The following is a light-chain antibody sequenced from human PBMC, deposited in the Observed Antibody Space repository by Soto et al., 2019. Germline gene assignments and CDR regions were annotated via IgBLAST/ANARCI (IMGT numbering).Light chain of an antibody. Sequence: DIQMTQSPSTLSASVGDRVALTCRASQSISTWLAWYQQKPGKAPKLLIYKASSLDSGVPSRFSGSGSGTDFTLTISSLQPDDLATYYCQQYNIYPYTFGQGTKLEL. J-gene: IGKJ2*01. V-gene: IGKV1-5*03. CDR1: QSISTW. CDR3: QQYNIYPYT. CDR2: KAS.